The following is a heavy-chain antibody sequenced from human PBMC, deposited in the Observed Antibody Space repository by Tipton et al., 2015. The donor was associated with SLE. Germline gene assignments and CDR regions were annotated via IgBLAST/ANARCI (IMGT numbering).Heavy chain of an antibody. J-gene: IGHJ5*02. Sequence: TLSLTCDVYGGSFSDYYWGWIRQPPGKGLEWIGGINDSGTTHYNPSLRSRVTIAIDTSENQFSLKLTSMTAADTAVYYCARAEGYCGSKTNCYERRWIDPWGQGTLVTVSS. CDR3: ARAEGYCGSKTNCYERRWIDP. D-gene: IGHD2-2*01. CDR1: GGSFSDYY. CDR2: INDSGTT. V-gene: IGHV4-34*01.